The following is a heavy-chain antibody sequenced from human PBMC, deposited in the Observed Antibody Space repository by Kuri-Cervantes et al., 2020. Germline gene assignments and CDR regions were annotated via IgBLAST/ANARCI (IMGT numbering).Heavy chain of an antibody. CDR2: INHSGST. Sequence: ESLKISCAVYGGSFSGYYWSWIRQPPGKGLEWIGEINHSGSTNYNPSLKSRVTISVDTSKNQFSLKLSSVTAADTAVYYCASRPYYYDSSGVDYWGQGTLVTVSS. J-gene: IGHJ4*02. D-gene: IGHD3-22*01. CDR1: GGSFSGYY. CDR3: ASRPYYYDSSGVDY. V-gene: IGHV4-34*01.